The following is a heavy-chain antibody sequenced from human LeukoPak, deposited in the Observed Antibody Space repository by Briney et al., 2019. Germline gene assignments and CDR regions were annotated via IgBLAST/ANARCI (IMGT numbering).Heavy chain of an antibody. D-gene: IGHD3-22*01. V-gene: IGHV3-30*18. CDR2: ILYDGSNK. CDR3: AKDLVYYDSSGYYHY. J-gene: IGHJ4*02. Sequence: GGSLRLSCAASGFTFSSYGMHWVRQAPGKGLEWVAVILYDGSNKYYADSVKGRFTISRDNSKNTLYLQMNSLRAEDTAVYYCAKDLVYYDSSGYYHYWGQGTLVTVSS. CDR1: GFTFSSYG.